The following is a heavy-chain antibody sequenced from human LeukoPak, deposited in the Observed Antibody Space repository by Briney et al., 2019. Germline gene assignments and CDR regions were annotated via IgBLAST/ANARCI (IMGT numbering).Heavy chain of an antibody. CDR3: ARDCIGCHGFDY. J-gene: IGHJ4*02. V-gene: IGHV1-18*01. CDR1: GYTFTNYG. CDR2: VSAYADNT. Sequence: ASVKVSCKASGYTFTNYGITWVRQAPGQGLEWMGWVSAYADNTNYVQKFQGRVSMTTDTSTNTAYMELRSLRPDDTAVYYCARDCIGCHGFDYWGQGTLVTVSS. D-gene: IGHD2-15*01.